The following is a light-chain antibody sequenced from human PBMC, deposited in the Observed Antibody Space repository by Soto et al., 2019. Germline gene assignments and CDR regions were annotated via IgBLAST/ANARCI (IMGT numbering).Light chain of an antibody. CDR3: QQYDAPGT. V-gene: IGKV3-15*01. J-gene: IGKJ2*02. Sequence: EVVMTQSPATLSLSPGEGATLSCRSSQSVGSKLAWYQQKTGQAPRLLIYGATTRATGVPARFSGSGSGTEFTLSIISLQSEDSAFYLCQQYDAPGTLGQGTKLEIK. CDR2: GAT. CDR1: QSVGSK.